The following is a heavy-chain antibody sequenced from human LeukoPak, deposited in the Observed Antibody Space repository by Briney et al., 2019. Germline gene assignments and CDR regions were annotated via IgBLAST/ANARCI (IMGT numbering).Heavy chain of an antibody. D-gene: IGHD4-17*01. CDR1: GGSTSSGGYY. CDR2: IYYSGST. Sequence: PSQTLSLTCTVSGGSTSSGGYYWSWIRQHPGKGLEWIGYIYYSGSTYYNPSLKSRVTISVDTSKNQFSLRLSSVTAADTAVYYCARADYGDYVRWFDPWGQGTLVTVSS. V-gene: IGHV4-31*03. CDR3: ARADYGDYVRWFDP. J-gene: IGHJ5*02.